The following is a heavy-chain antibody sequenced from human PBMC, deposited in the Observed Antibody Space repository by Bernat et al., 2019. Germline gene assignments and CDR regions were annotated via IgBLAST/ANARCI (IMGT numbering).Heavy chain of an antibody. J-gene: IGHJ4*02. V-gene: IGHV3-30-3*01. CDR2: ISYDGYNK. CDR3: AMGGRGYTYGPMGDY. Sequence: QVQLVESGGGVVQPGRSLRLSCAASGFTFSSYAMHWVRQAPGKGLEWVAVISYDGYNKYYADSVKGRFTISRDNSKNTLSLQMNSLRAEDTAVYYCAMGGRGYTYGPMGDYWGQGTLVTVSS. CDR1: GFTFSSYA. D-gene: IGHD5-18*01.